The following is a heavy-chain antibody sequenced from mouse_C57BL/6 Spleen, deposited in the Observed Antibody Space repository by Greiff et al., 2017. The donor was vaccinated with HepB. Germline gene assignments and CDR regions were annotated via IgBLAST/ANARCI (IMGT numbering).Heavy chain of an antibody. CDR1: GYTFTDYN. V-gene: IGHV1-22*01. CDR3: ARDYYGSSYVY. CDR2: INPNNGGT. Sequence: VQLKESGPELVKPGASVKMSCKASGYTFTDYNMHWVKQSHGKSLEWIGYINPNNGGTSYNQKFKGKATLTVNKSSSTAYMELRSLTSEDSAVYYCARDYYGSSYVYWGQGTRVTVSA. J-gene: IGHJ3*01. D-gene: IGHD1-1*01.